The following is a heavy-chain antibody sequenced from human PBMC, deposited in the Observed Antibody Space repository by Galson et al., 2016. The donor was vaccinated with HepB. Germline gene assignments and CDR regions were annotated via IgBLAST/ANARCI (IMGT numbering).Heavy chain of an antibody. D-gene: IGHD2-15*01. Sequence: SLRLSCAASGFTFSNNWMSWVRQAPGEGLEWLVNIKQDGTQKDYVDSVKGRFTISRDNAKNSLYLQMNSLRVEDTAVYYCAREGKGGFDIWGQGTMVTVSS. V-gene: IGHV3-7*01. J-gene: IGHJ3*02. CDR1: GFTFSNNW. CDR2: IKQDGTQK. CDR3: AREGKGGFDI.